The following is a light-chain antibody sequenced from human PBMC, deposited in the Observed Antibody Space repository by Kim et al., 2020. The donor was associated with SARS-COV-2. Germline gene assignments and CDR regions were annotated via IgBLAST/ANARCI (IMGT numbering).Light chain of an antibody. CDR1: SIEVDDYPY. V-gene: IGLV2-8*01. CDR2: EVK. CDR3: SSSAGSNNLV. J-gene: IGLJ3*02. Sequence: GHAVTISVSGISIEVDDYPYVTWYQQHPGKAPRLLIYEVKYRPSGVPVRSSGSRSGNTASLTVSGLQAEDEADYYCSSSAGSNNLVFGGGTQLTVL.